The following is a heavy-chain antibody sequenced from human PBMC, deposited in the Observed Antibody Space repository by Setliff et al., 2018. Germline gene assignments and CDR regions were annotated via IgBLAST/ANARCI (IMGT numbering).Heavy chain of an antibody. V-gene: IGHV4-61*09. CDR3: ARDGGDGYGVDAYAGGGFDI. J-gene: IGHJ3*02. CDR1: GDSISSRRYY. CDR2: IYTSWST. D-gene: IGHD4-17*01. Sequence: SETLSLTCTVSGDSISSRRYYWGWFRQPAGKELEWTGQIYTSWSTNYNPSLKSRVTISLDTSKNQFSLKLTSVTAADTAVYYCARDGGDGYGVDAYAGGGFDIWGQGTMVTVSS.